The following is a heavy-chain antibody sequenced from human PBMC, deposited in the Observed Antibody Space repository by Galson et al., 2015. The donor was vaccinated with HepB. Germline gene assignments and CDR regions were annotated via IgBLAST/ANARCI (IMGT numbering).Heavy chain of an antibody. Sequence: SLTLSCASSGLSLSNSAIQRLRQAQVRRLKGLSYTSHDRNFRHYSGSATGRVTVSRDPSRSILYLQMNSLRVDDTAVYYCAKGGPGRIGMMINRSLGFDPWGQGTLVIVSS. CDR1: GLSLSNSA. V-gene: IGHV3-30*18. CDR2: TSHDRNFR. D-gene: IGHD3-16*01. J-gene: IGHJ5*02. CDR3: AKGGPGRIGMMINRSLGFDP.